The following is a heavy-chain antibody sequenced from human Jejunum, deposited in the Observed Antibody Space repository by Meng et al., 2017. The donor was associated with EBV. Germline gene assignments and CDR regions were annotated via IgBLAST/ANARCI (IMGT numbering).Heavy chain of an antibody. Sequence: EGQRGESGGALVKPGGSLRLSCAASGFTFSSYWMHWVRQAPGKGLVWVSRINEDGRITTYADSVKGRFTISRDNTKNTLYLQMNSLRAEDTAVYFCSRDLVGSADDWGQGTLVTVSS. CDR3: SRDLVGSADD. V-gene: IGHV3-74*01. CDR2: INEDGRIT. D-gene: IGHD6-25*01. CDR1: GFTFSSYW. J-gene: IGHJ4*02.